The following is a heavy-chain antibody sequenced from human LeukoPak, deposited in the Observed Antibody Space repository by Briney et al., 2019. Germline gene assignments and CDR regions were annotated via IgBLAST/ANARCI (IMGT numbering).Heavy chain of an antibody. D-gene: IGHD3-22*01. Sequence: PSETLSLTCTVSGGSISNYYWGWVRQPPGKALEWIGNIFYSGSTYYSPSLKSRVTISLDTSRNQFSLKLNSVTAADTAVYYCAKSNGYGLIDVWGQGTMVTVSS. J-gene: IGHJ3*01. CDR3: AKSNGYGLIDV. CDR2: IFYSGST. V-gene: IGHV4-59*12. CDR1: GGSISNYY.